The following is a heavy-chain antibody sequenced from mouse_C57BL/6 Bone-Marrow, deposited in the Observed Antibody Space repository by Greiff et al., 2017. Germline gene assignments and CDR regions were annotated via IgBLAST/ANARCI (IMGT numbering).Heavy chain of an antibody. D-gene: IGHD2-1*01. J-gene: IGHJ2*01. CDR2: IWSGGST. CDR3: ARNYYGNYSYYCDN. Sequence: VQLQESGPGLVQPSQSLSITCTASGFSLTSYGVHWVRQSPGKGLEWMGVIWSGGSTAYNAAFISSLGISKANSTCQVFFKLNSLQADDTAMYYCARNYYGNYSYYCDNWAKAPLSQSPQ. CDR1: GFSLTSYG. V-gene: IGHV2-2*01.